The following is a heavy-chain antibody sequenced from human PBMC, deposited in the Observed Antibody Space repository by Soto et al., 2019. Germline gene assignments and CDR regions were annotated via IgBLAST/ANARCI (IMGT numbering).Heavy chain of an antibody. CDR2: ISYDGSNK. J-gene: IGHJ4*02. D-gene: IGHD6-19*01. CDR3: AKDPRAVAGSPSYFDY. V-gene: IGHV3-30*18. Sequence: GGSLRLSCAASGFTFSSYGMHWVRQAPGKGLEWVAVISYDGSNKYYADSVKGRFTISRDNSKNTLYLQMNSLRAEDTAVYYCAKDPRAVAGSPSYFDYWGQGTLVTVSS. CDR1: GFTFSSYG.